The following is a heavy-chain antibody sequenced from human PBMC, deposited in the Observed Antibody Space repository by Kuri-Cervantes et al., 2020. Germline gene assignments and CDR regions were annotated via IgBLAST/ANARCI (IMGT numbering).Heavy chain of an antibody. CDR2: ISWNSGSI. D-gene: IGHD6-25*01. Sequence: LSLTCAASGFTFDDYAMHWVRQAPGKGLEWVSGISWNSGSIGYADSVKGRFTISRDNAKNSLYLQMNSLRAEDTAVYYCARGGSAASWGQGILVTVSS. CDR1: GFTFDDYA. CDR3: ARGGSAAS. V-gene: IGHV3-9*01. J-gene: IGHJ5*02.